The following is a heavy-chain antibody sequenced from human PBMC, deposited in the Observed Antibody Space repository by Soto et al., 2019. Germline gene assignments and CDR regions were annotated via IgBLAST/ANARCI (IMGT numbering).Heavy chain of an antibody. D-gene: IGHD3-3*01. V-gene: IGHV3-30*18. CDR2: ISYDGSNK. CDR1: GFTFSSYG. CDR3: AKDLGRFLEWLPHYYYYYGMDV. J-gene: IGHJ6*02. Sequence: PGGSLRFSCAASGFTFSSYGMHWVRQAPGKGLEWVAVISYDGSNKYYADSVKGRFTISRDNSKNTLYLQMNSLRAEDTAVYYCAKDLGRFLEWLPHYYYYYGMDVWGQGTTVTVSS.